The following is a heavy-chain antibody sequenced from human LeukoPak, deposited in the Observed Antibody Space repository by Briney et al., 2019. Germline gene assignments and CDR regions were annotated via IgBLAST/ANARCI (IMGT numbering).Heavy chain of an antibody. Sequence: PSETLSLTCTVSGYSISSGYYWGWIRQPPGKGLEWMGSIYRSGSTYYTPSPKTRLTISVDTTKTQCSLKLSPVTAAHTAVYYWARAKRATIFADGGQGTLATVSS. CDR2: IYRSGST. CDR1: GYSISSGYY. D-gene: IGHD5-24*01. V-gene: IGHV4-38-2*02. CDR3: ARAKRATIFAD. J-gene: IGHJ4*02.